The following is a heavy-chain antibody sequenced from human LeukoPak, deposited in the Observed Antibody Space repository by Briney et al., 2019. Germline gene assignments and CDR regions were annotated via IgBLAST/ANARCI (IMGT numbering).Heavy chain of an antibody. CDR1: GFTFSSYW. V-gene: IGHV3-74*01. CDR2: INSDGSST. D-gene: IGHD6-13*01. Sequence: GGSLRLSCAASGFTFSSYWMHWVRQAPGKGLVWVSRINSDGSSTSYADSVKGRFTISRDNAKNTLYLQMNSLRAEDTAVYYCARGPYSSPDAFDIWGQGTMVTVSS. J-gene: IGHJ3*02. CDR3: ARGPYSSPDAFDI.